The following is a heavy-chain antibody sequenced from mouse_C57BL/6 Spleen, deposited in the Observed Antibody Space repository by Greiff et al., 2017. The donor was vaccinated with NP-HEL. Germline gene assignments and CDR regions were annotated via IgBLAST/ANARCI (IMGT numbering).Heavy chain of an antibody. V-gene: IGHV1-19*01. CDR2: INPYNGGT. CDR1: GYTFTDYY. Sequence: VQLQQSGPVLVKPGASVKMSCKASGYTFTDYYMNWVKQSHGKSLEWIGVINPYNGGTSYNQKFKGKATLTVDKSSSTAYMGLNSLTSEDSAVYYCARSLYEGYAMDYWGQGTSVTVSS. CDR3: ARSLYEGYAMDY. D-gene: IGHD2-3*01. J-gene: IGHJ4*01.